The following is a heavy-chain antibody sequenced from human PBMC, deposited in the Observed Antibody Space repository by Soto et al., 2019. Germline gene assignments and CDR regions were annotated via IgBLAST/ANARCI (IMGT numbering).Heavy chain of an antibody. J-gene: IGHJ5*02. D-gene: IGHD3-10*01. CDR3: ARLPWFGELFQLDFDP. Sequence: QLQLQESGPGLVKPSETLSLTCTVSGGSISSSNYYWGWIRQPPGKGLEWIGSIYYSGSTYYNPSLKRRVTISVDTSKNQFSLKLSSVTAADTAVYSCARLPWFGELFQLDFDPWGQGTLVTVSS. V-gene: IGHV4-39*01. CDR1: GGSISSSNYY. CDR2: IYYSGST.